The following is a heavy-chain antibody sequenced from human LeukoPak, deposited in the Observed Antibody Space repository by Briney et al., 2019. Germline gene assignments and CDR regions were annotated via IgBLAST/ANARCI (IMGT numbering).Heavy chain of an antibody. D-gene: IGHD3-22*01. CDR3: ARETYYYDSSGYYYVDGMDV. CDR2: IWYNGSNK. Sequence: GGSLRPSCAASGFTFSSYGMHWVRQAPGKGLEWVAVIWYNGSNKYYADSVKGRFTISRDNSKNTLYLQMNSLRAEDTAVYYCARETYYYDSSGYYYVDGMDVWGQGTTVTVSS. V-gene: IGHV3-33*01. CDR1: GFTFSSYG. J-gene: IGHJ6*02.